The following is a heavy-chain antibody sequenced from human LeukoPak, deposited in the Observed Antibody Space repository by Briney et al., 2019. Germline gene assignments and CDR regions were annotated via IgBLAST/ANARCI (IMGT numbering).Heavy chain of an antibody. J-gene: IGHJ4*02. CDR1: GFPFSDFH. V-gene: IGHV3-11*04. CDR3: ARDETRRFDY. Sequence: GGSLRLSCVGAGFPFSDFHMSWIRQAPGKGLEWVSYITSGGGFKYYADSVKGRFTISKDNAHNSLYLQMNSLRVEDTAVYYCARDETRRFDYWGQGTLVTVSS. CDR2: ITSGGGFK.